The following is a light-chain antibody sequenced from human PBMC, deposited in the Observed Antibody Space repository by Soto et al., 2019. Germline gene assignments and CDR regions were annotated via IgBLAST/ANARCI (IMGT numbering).Light chain of an antibody. CDR1: SSNIGAGYD. V-gene: IGLV1-40*01. CDR2: GNT. CDR3: LSFDSSLSVV. Sequence: QAVVTQPPSVSGAPGQRVTISCTGSSSNIGAGYDVHWYQQLPGRAPKLLIYGNTNRPSGVPDRFSDSKSGTSASLAITGLQAEDEADYYCLSFDSSLSVVFGGGTKVTVL. J-gene: IGLJ2*01.